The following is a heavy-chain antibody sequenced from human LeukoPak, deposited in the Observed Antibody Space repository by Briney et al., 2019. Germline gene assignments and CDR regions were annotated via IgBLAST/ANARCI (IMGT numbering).Heavy chain of an antibody. CDR1: GFTFGSYE. J-gene: IGHJ6*02. CDR2: ISSSGSTR. V-gene: IGHV3-48*03. D-gene: IGHD6-19*01. CDR3: ARGSIAVDYYYYYGMDV. Sequence: GGSLRLSCAASGFTFGSYEVNWVRQAPGKGLEWVSYISSSGSTRYYADSVKGRFTISRDNAKNSLYLQMNSLRAEDTAVYYCARGSIAVDYYYYYGMDVWGQGTTVTVSS.